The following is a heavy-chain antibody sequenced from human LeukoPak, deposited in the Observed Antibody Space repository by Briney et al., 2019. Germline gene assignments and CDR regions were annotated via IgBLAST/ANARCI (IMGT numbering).Heavy chain of an antibody. Sequence: ASVKVSCKASGYTFTSYYMHWVRQAPGQGLEWMGIINPSGGSTSYAQKFQGRVTMTRDTSTSTVYMELSSLRSEHTAVYYCPRGGLVVVIRHGYDYWGQGTLVTVSS. CDR2: INPSGGST. CDR3: PRGGLVVVIRHGYDY. D-gene: IGHD3-22*01. J-gene: IGHJ4*02. V-gene: IGHV1-46*01. CDR1: GYTFTSYY.